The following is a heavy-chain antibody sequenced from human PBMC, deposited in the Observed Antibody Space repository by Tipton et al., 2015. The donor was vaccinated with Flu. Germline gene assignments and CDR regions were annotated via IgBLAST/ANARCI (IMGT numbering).Heavy chain of an antibody. J-gene: IGHJ4*02. CDR3: SRSTYYYGSGSSDY. CDR2: IHRSGST. CDR1: GDSIGSRYF. V-gene: IGHV4-38-2*01. Sequence: GLVKPSETLSLTCSVSGDSIGSRYFWGWIRQPPGRGLEWIGNIHRSGSTYYNPSLKSRVTISLDTFQNQFSLKLNSVTAADTAVYYCSRSTYYYGSGSSDYWGQGTLVTVSS. D-gene: IGHD3-10*01.